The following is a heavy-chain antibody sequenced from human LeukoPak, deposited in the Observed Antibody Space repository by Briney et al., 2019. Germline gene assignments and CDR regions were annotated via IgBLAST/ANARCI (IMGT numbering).Heavy chain of an antibody. D-gene: IGHD1-26*01. Sequence: PGGSLRLSCAASGFTFSSYGMHWVRQAPGKGLEWVAVISYDGSNKHYADSVKGRFTISRDNSKNTLYLQMNSLRAEDTAVYYCAKDRSVSGSYYFDYWGQGTLVTVSS. J-gene: IGHJ4*02. CDR2: ISYDGSNK. CDR3: AKDRSVSGSYYFDY. CDR1: GFTFSSYG. V-gene: IGHV3-30*18.